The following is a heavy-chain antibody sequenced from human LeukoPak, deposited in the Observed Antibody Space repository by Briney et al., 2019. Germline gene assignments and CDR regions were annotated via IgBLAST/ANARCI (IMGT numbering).Heavy chain of an antibody. CDR3: ARWERSYGDHQVIDY. V-gene: IGHV3-33*01. J-gene: IGHJ4*02. CDR2: IWYDGSNK. D-gene: IGHD4-17*01. CDR1: GFTFSSYG. Sequence: GGSLRLSCAASGFTFSSYGMLWVRQAPGKGLEWVAVIWYDGSNKYYADSVKGRFTISRDNSKNTLYLQMNSLRAEDTAVYYCARWERSYGDHQVIDYWGQGTLVTVSS.